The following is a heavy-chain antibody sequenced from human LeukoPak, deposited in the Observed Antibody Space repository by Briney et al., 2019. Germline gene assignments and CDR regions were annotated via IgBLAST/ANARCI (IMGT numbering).Heavy chain of an antibody. CDR3: AKDEGHSYGPYFDY. V-gene: IGHV3-43*01. CDR1: GFTLDSYT. J-gene: IGHJ4*02. Sequence: GGSLRLSCAASGFTLDSYTMHWVRRSPGKGLEWVSLINSDGGSTYYAYSVKGRFTISRDNSKNSLYLQMNSLRTEDTAFYYCAKDEGHSYGPYFDYWGQGTLVTVSS. D-gene: IGHD5-18*01. CDR2: INSDGGST.